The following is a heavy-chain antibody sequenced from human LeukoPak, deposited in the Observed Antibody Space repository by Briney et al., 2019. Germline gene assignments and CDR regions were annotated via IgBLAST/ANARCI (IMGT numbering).Heavy chain of an antibody. CDR2: ISAYNGDT. V-gene: IGHV1-18*01. CDR3: ARDPSVVPAANLNWFDP. J-gene: IGHJ5*02. Sequence: ASVKVSCKASGYTFTIYGISWVRQAPGQGLEWMGWISAYNGDTNYAQKLQGRVTMTTDTSTSTAYMELRSLRSDDTAVYYCARDPSVVPAANLNWFDPWGQGTLVTVSS. CDR1: GYTFTIYG. D-gene: IGHD2-2*01.